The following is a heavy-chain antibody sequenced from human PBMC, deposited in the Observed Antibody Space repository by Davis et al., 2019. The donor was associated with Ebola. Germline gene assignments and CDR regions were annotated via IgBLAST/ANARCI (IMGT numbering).Heavy chain of an antibody. D-gene: IGHD2-2*01. V-gene: IGHV3-15*01. CDR2: IKSKTDGETT. CDR3: TTDIVVVWSDWLDP. CDR1: GFTFNNAW. J-gene: IGHJ5*02. Sequence: GGSLRLSCTASGFTFNNAWMNWVRQAPGKGLEWVGRIKSKTDGETTDYAAPVKGRFTISRDDSRNTLYLQMNSLKTEDTAVYYCTTDIVVVWSDWLDPWGQGTLVTVSS.